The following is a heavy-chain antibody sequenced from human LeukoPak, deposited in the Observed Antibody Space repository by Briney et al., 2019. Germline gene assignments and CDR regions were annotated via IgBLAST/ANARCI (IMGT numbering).Heavy chain of an antibody. D-gene: IGHD6-19*01. Sequence: PGTSLRLSCAVSGFIFDDYAMHWVRQAPGKGLEWVGRIKSKTDGGTTDYAAPVKGRFTISRDDSKNTLYLQMNGLKTEDTAVYYCTTGILSQWLVLSVYWGQGTLVTVSS. CDR1: GFIFDDYA. CDR2: IKSKTDGGTT. CDR3: TTGILSQWLVLSVY. V-gene: IGHV3-15*01. J-gene: IGHJ4*02.